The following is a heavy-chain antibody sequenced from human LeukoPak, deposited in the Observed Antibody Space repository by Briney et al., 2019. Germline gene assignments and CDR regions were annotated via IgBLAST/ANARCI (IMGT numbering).Heavy chain of an antibody. Sequence: ASVKVSCKASGYTFTNYGITWVRQAPGQGLEWMGWISAYNGNTNYAQKLQGRVTMTTDTSTSAAYMELRSLRSDDTAVYYCARSRNPLSIAAAGYWGQGTLVTVSS. CDR2: ISAYNGNT. J-gene: IGHJ4*02. CDR1: GYTFTNYG. CDR3: ARSRNPLSIAAAGY. D-gene: IGHD6-13*01. V-gene: IGHV1-18*01.